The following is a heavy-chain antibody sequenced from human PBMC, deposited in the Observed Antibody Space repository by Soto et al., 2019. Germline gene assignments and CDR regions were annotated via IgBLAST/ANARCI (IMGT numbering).Heavy chain of an antibody. D-gene: IGHD5-12*01. CDR1: GGSFSGYY. CDR3: ARGRGWLRFDY. Sequence: QVQLQQWGAGLLKPSETLSLTCAVYGGSFSGYYWSWIRQPPGKGLEWIGEINHSGSTNYNPSLTSRVTISVDTSKNQFSLKLSSVTAADTAVYYCARGRGWLRFDYWGQGTLVTVSS. J-gene: IGHJ4*02. CDR2: INHSGST. V-gene: IGHV4-34*01.